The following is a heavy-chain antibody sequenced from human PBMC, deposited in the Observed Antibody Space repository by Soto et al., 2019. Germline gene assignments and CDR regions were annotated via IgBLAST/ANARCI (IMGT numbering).Heavy chain of an antibody. V-gene: IGHV5-10-1*01. Sequence: PGGALKNSCPGFGYSFPRHWVTRGGQNPGKGPEGMGRIDPSDSYTNYSPSFQGRVTISADRSISTAFLQWSSLEASDTAIYYCARRLSGPKEEYNAYYFYGLDVWGQGTTVTVSS. CDR3: ARRLSGPKEEYNAYYFYGLDV. CDR2: IDPSDSYT. D-gene: IGHD1-1*01. J-gene: IGHJ6*02. CDR1: GYSFPRHW.